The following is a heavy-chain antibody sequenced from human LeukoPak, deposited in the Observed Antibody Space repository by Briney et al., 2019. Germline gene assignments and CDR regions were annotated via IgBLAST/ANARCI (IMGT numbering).Heavy chain of an antibody. CDR2: ISAYNGNT. D-gene: IGHD3-22*01. J-gene: IGHJ4*02. CDR1: GYTFTSYG. Sequence: ASVKVSCKASGYTFTSYGISWVRQAPGQGLEWMGWISAYNGNTNYAQNLQGRVTMTTDTSTSTAYMELRSLRSDDTAVYYCARDPGTSYYDSSGYYSDYWGQGTLVTVSS. V-gene: IGHV1-18*01. CDR3: ARDPGTSYYDSSGYYSDY.